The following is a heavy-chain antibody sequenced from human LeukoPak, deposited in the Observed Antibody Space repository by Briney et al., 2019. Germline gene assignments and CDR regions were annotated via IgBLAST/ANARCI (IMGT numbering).Heavy chain of an antibody. Sequence: SETLSLTRTVSGGSISSGGYYWSWIRQPPGKGLEWIGEINHSGSTNYNPSLKSRVTISVDTSKNQFSLKLSSVTAADTAVYYCARGSYYDSSGPLGYWGQGTLVTVSS. CDR1: GGSISSGGYY. CDR2: INHSGST. V-gene: IGHV4-39*07. J-gene: IGHJ4*02. D-gene: IGHD3-22*01. CDR3: ARGSYYDSSGPLGY.